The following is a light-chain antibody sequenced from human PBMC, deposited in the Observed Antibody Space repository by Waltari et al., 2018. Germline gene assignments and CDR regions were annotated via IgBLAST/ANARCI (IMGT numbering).Light chain of an antibody. J-gene: IGLJ3*02. CDR2: GNS. CDR3: QSYDSSLSGGV. CDR1: RSNIGAGYD. Sequence: QSVLTQPPSVSGAPGQRVTISCTGSRSNIGAGYDVPWYQQLPGTAPKHLIYGNSKRPSGVPDRFSGSKSCTSASLAITGLQAEDEADYYCQSYDSSLSGGVFGGGTKLTVL. V-gene: IGLV1-40*01.